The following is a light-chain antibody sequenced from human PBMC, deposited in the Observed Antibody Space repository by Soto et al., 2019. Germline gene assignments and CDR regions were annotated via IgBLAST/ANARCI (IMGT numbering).Light chain of an antibody. CDR2: VGS. Sequence: DIVMNQSPLSLPVTPGEPASISCRSSQILLHSNGNNYLARYLQKPGQSPQLLIYVGSNRDSGVPDSFSGSGSGTDFTLKISRVEAEDVGVYYCMPALQTPWALGQGTTVEIK. CDR1: QILLHSNGNNY. V-gene: IGKV2-28*01. CDR3: MPALQTPWA. J-gene: IGKJ1*01.